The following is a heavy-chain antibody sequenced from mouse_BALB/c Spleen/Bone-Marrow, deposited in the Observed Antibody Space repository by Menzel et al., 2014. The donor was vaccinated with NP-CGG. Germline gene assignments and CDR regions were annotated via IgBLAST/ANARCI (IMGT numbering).Heavy chain of an antibody. CDR3: TTEDGYSFDY. D-gene: IGHD2-3*01. Sequence: DVKLVESGPSLVKPSQTLSLTCSVTGDSITSGYWNWIRKFPGNKLEYMGYISHSGSTYYSPSLKSRIPITRATSTNHYNLELNSVTTEGTASYYCTTEDGYSFDYWGQGTSLTVSS. V-gene: IGHV3-8*02. CDR2: ISHSGST. J-gene: IGHJ2*02. CDR1: GDSITSGY.